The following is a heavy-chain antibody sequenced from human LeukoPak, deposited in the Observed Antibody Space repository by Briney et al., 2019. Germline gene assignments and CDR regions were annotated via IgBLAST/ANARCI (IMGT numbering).Heavy chain of an antibody. D-gene: IGHD3-22*01. CDR3: ARGQYYYDSSGYWVYYFDY. CDR1: GYTFTSYY. J-gene: IGHJ4*02. V-gene: IGHV1-46*01. Sequence: ASVKVSCKASGYTFTSYYMHWVRQAPGQGLEWMGIINPSGGSTSYAQKFQGRVTMTRDMSTSTVYMELSSLRSEDTAVYYCARGQYYYDSSGYWVYYFDYWGRGTLVTVSS. CDR2: INPSGGST.